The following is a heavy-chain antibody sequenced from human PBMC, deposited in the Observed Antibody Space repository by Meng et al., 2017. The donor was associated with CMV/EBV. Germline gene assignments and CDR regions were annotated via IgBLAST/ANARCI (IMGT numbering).Heavy chain of an antibody. V-gene: IGHV6-1*01. CDR1: GDSVSSNSAA. Sequence: SQTLSLTCATSGDSVSSNSAAWNWIRQSPSRGLEWLGRTYYRSKWYNDYAVSVKSRITINPDTSKNQFSLQLNSVTPEDTAVYYCAREAPIGITIFGVVINPLDYWGQGTLVTVSS. D-gene: IGHD3-3*01. CDR2: TYYRSKWYN. CDR3: AREAPIGITIFGVVINPLDY. J-gene: IGHJ4*02.